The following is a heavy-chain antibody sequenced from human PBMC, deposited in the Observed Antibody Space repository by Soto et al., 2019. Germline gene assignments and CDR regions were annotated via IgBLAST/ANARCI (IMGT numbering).Heavy chain of an antibody. V-gene: IGHV4-34*01. Sequence: SETLSLTCAVYGGSFCGYYWSWIRQPPRKGLEWIGEINHSGSTNYNPSLKSRVTISVDTSKNQFSLKLSSVTAADTAVYYCARDHRPPYYYGSGRYGMDVWGQGTTVTVSS. J-gene: IGHJ6*02. D-gene: IGHD3-10*01. CDR1: GGSFCGYY. CDR2: INHSGST. CDR3: ARDHRPPYYYGSGRYGMDV.